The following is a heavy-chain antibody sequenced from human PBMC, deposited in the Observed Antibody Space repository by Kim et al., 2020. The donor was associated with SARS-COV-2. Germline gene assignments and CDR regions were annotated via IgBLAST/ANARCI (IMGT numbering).Heavy chain of an antibody. CDR2: ISYDGSNK. CDR3: AREGKGAAFDV. Sequence: GGSLRLSCAASGFTFSSYAMHWVRQAPGKGLEWVAVISYDGSNKYYADSVKGRFTISRDNSKNTLYLQMNSLRAEDTAVYYCAREGKGAAFDVWGQGTTVTVSS. D-gene: IGHD3-3*02. CDR1: GFTFSSYA. J-gene: IGHJ6*02. V-gene: IGHV3-30*04.